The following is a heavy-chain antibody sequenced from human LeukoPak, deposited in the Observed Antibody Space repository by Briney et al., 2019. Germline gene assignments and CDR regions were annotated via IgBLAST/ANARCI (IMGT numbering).Heavy chain of an antibody. D-gene: IGHD2-2*01. Sequence: ASVKVSCKASGYTFTSYGISWVRQAPGQGLEWMGWISAYNGNTNYAQKLQGRVTMTTETSTSTAYMELRSLRSDDTAVYYCARFCSSTSCYGGSDAFDIWGQGTMVTVSS. CDR1: GYTFTSYG. V-gene: IGHV1-18*04. J-gene: IGHJ3*02. CDR3: ARFCSSTSCYGGSDAFDI. CDR2: ISAYNGNT.